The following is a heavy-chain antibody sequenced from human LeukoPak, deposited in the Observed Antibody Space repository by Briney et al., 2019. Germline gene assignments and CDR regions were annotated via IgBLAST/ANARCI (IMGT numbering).Heavy chain of an antibody. J-gene: IGHJ4*02. Sequence: GGSLRLSCAASGFRFSDYWMHCVRQGPGKGPEWLSRTSKDGSDTFYADAAKGRFTASRDNAKNTVYLQVTNGRPDDTAVYFCARGGYSGSYYRFSWGQGTLVTVAS. V-gene: IGHV3-74*01. CDR3: ARGGYSGSYYRFS. CDR1: GFRFSDYW. D-gene: IGHD6-25*01. CDR2: TSKDGSDT.